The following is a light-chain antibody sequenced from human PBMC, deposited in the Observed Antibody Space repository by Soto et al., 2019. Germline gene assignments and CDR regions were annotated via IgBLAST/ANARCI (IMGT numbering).Light chain of an antibody. V-gene: IGKV3-15*01. CDR1: QSVSSD. J-gene: IGKJ1*01. CDR3: RQYDNWPQT. Sequence: EIVMTQSPATLSVSPGERATLSCRASQSVSSDLAWYQHKPGQAPRLLIYGASTRATGIPARFSGRGSGTEFTLTISSLQSVDFAVYYCRQYDNWPQTFGQGTKVDI. CDR2: GAS.